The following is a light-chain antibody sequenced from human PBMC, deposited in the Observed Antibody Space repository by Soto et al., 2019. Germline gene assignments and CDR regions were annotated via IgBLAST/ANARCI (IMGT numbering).Light chain of an antibody. J-gene: IGKJ2*02. CDR2: AAS. CDR3: LHEYSVPCT. V-gene: IGKV1-6*01. CDR1: QGIRND. Sequence: AIQMTQSASSLSASVGYRVTITCRASQGIRNDLGWYQQKPGKAPTLLIYAASSLQSGVPSRFSGSRSGTDGTLTISSRQPVDFPTYYCLHEYSVPCTFGQGTKVDI.